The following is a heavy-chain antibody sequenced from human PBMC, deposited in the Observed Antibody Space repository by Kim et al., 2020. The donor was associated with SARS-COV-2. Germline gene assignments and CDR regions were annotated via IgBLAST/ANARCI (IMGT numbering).Heavy chain of an antibody. V-gene: IGHV3-53*01. D-gene: IGHD5-12*01. CDR3: ARGLGGGDIAFDY. Sequence: GGSLRLSCAASGFDFSNIYMSWVRQAPGRGLEWVSVIYAGESRYYADSVKGRFTVSRDNSKKTLYLQMSSLRVDDTAVYYCARGLGGGDIAFDYWGHGTLVTVYS. J-gene: IGHJ4*01. CDR2: IYAGESR. CDR1: GFDFSNIY.